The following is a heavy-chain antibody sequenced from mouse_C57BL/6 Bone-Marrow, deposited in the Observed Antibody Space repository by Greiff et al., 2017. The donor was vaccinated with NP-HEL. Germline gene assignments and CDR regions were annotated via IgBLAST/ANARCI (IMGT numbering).Heavy chain of an antibody. D-gene: IGHD2-14*01. Sequence: ESGPGLVAPSPSLSITCTVSGFSLTSYGVDWVRQPPGKGLEWLGVIWGGGSTTYNSALLSRLSISKDKSKSQVFVKMSRLQTDDTAMYYCAKRGTFYAMDYWGQGTSVTVSS. J-gene: IGHJ4*01. CDR2: IWGGGST. CDR1: GFSLTSYG. V-gene: IGHV2-9*01. CDR3: AKRGTFYAMDY.